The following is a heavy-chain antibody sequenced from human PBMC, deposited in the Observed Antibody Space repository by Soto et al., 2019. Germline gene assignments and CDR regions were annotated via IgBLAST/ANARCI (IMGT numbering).Heavy chain of an antibody. CDR3: AHSFTIFGVSREFQH. J-gene: IGHJ1*01. CDR2: IYWNDDK. CDR1: GFSLSTSGVG. Sequence: QITLKESGPTLVKPTQTLTLTCTFSGFSLSTSGVGVGWIRQPPGKALEWLALIYWNDDKRYSPSLKSRLTITKDTSKNQVVLTMTNMDPVDTPTYYCAHSFTIFGVSREFQHWGQGTLVTVSS. V-gene: IGHV2-5*01. D-gene: IGHD3-3*01.